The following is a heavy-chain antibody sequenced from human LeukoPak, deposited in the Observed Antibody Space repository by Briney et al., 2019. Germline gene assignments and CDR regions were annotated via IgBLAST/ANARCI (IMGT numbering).Heavy chain of an antibody. CDR1: GFTFSSYA. CDR2: ISGSGGST. V-gene: IGHV3-23*01. J-gene: IGHJ4*02. Sequence: PGGSPRLSCAASGFTFSSYAMSWVRQAPGKGLEWVSAISGSGGSTYYADSVKGRFTISRDNSKNTLYLQMDSLRAEDTAVYYCAKVVRGVIGFDYWGQGTLVTVSS. CDR3: AKVVRGVIGFDY. D-gene: IGHD3-10*01.